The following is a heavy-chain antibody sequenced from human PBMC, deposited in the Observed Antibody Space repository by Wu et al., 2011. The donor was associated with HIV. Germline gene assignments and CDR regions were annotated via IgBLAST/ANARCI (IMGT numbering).Heavy chain of an antibody. J-gene: IGHJ4*02. D-gene: IGHD3-9*01. CDR2: INPNSGGT. V-gene: IGHV1-2*02. CDR1: GFTFTGYY. CDR3: ARGPPPYDILTGYWGGGLDY. Sequence: QVQLVQSGAEVKKPGASVKVSCKASGFTFTGYYMHWVRQAPGQGLEWMGWINPNSGGTNYAQKFQGRVTMTRDTSTSTVYMELSRLRSDDTALYYCARGPPPYDILTGYWGGGLDYWGQGTLVTVSS.